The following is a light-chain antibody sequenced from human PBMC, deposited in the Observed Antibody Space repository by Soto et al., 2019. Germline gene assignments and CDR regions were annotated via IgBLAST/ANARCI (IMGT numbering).Light chain of an antibody. Sequence: DIVMTQSPDSLAVSLGERATINCKSSQSVLYSSNNKNYLAWYQQKPGQPPKLLIYWASTRESGVPDRFSGSGSGKDFPLTISSLQAEDVAVYYCQQYYSTPVTFGQGTKVEIK. CDR3: QQYYSTPVT. CDR1: QSVLYSSNNKNY. CDR2: WAS. J-gene: IGKJ1*01. V-gene: IGKV4-1*01.